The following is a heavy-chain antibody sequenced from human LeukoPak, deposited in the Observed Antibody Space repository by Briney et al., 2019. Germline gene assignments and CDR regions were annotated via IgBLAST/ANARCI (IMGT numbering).Heavy chain of an antibody. CDR2: IWYDGSNK. Sequence: GGSLRLSCAASGFTFSSYGMHWVRQAPGKGLEWVAVIWYDGSNKYYADSVKGRLTISRDNSKNTLYLQMNSLRAEDTAVYYCARAWGGSSYYFDYWGQGTLVTVSS. J-gene: IGHJ4*02. CDR3: ARAWGGSSYYFDY. V-gene: IGHV3-33*01. D-gene: IGHD6-6*01. CDR1: GFTFSSYG.